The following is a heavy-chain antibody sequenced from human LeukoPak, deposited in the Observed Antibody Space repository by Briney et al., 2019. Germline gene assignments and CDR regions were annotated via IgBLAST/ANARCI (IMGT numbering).Heavy chain of an antibody. J-gene: IGHJ4*02. CDR3: ARDQVAMIVVD. D-gene: IGHD3-22*01. Sequence: ASVKVSCKASGYTFTGYYMHWVRPAPGQGLEWMGWINPNSGGTNYAQKFQGRVTMTRDTSISTAYMELGRLRSDDTAVYYCARDQVAMIVVDWGQGTLVTVSS. CDR2: INPNSGGT. V-gene: IGHV1-2*02. CDR1: GYTFTGYY.